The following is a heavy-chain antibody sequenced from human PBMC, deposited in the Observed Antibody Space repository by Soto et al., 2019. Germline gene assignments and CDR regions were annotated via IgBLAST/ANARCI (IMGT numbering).Heavy chain of an antibody. CDR3: ARGRAGGHYGSASPLNQGWFDP. V-gene: IGHV4-34*01. CDR1: GGSFSGYY. J-gene: IGHJ5*02. CDR2: INHSGST. Sequence: QVQLQQWGAGLLKPSETLSLTCAVYGGSFSGYYWSWIRQPPGKGLEWIGEINHSGSTNYNPSLKSRVTISVDTSKNQFSLKLSSVTAADTAVYYCARGRAGGHYGSASPLNQGWFDPWGQGTLVTVSS. D-gene: IGHD3-10*01.